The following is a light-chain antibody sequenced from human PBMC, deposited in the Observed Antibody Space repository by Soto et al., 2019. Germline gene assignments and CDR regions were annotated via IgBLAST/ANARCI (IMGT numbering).Light chain of an antibody. CDR2: DAS. CDR1: QSVSSY. CDR3: QRRSNWYA. Sequence: EIVLTQSPATLSLSPGERATLSCRASQSVSSYLAWYQQKPGQAPRLLIYDASNRATGIPARFSGSGSGTDFTLTISSIEPKDFAVYYCQRRSNWYAFGQGTKLEIK. V-gene: IGKV3-11*01. J-gene: IGKJ2*01.